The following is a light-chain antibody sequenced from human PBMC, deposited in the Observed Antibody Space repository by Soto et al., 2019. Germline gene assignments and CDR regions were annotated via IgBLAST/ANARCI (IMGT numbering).Light chain of an antibody. Sequence: QSALTQPASVSGSPGQSITISCTGTSSDVGGYNYVSWYQQHPGKAPKLMIYEVSSRPSGVSNRFSGSKSGNTASLTISGLQAEDEADYYCSSYTSSSTLGVFGRGTKLTVL. CDR1: SSDVGGYNY. CDR3: SSYTSSSTLGV. J-gene: IGLJ2*01. V-gene: IGLV2-14*01. CDR2: EVS.